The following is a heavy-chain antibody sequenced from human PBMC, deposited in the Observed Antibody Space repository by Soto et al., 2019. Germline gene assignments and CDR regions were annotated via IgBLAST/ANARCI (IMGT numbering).Heavy chain of an antibody. V-gene: IGHV3-7*03. Sequence: EVQLLGSGGGLVQPGGSLRLSCVGSGFTFSTYWMNWVRQAPGKGLEWVANINPDGNVGTYVDSVRGRFTTSRDNAKNSLYLQMNSLRADHTAVYFCAGWGGHDYNYWGQGIMVTVSS. CDR3: AGWGGHDYNY. J-gene: IGHJ4*02. D-gene: IGHD4-4*01. CDR1: GFTFSTYW. CDR2: INPDGNVG.